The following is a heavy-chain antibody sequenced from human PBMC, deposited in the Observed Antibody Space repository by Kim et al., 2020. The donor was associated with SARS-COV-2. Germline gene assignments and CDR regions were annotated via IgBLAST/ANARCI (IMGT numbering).Heavy chain of an antibody. J-gene: IGHJ4*02. V-gene: IGHV4-39*07. Sequence: SETLSLTCTVSGGSISSSSYYWGWIRQPPGKGLEWIGSIYYSGSTYYNPSLKSRVTISVDTSKNQFSLKLSSVTAADTAEYYCARASDYSSSWMVFDYWGQGTLVTVSS. D-gene: IGHD6-13*01. CDR3: ARASDYSSSWMVFDY. CDR2: IYYSGST. CDR1: GGSISSSSYY.